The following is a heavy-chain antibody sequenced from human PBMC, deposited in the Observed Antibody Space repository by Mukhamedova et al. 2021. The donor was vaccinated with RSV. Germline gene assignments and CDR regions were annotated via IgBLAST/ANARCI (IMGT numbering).Heavy chain of an antibody. D-gene: IGHD3-10*01. V-gene: IGHV3-11*06. Sequence: GRFTISRDNAKNSLYLQMNSLRAEDTAVYYCARVGEITMVRGLSGAFDIWGQGTMVTVSS. CDR3: ARVGEITMVRGLSGAFDI. J-gene: IGHJ3*02.